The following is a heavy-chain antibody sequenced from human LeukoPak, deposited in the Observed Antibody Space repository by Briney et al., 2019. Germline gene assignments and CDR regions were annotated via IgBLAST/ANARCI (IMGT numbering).Heavy chain of an antibody. V-gene: IGHV4-34*01. CDR3: ARAKYYYGSGSYSYYYYGMDV. J-gene: IGHJ6*02. CDR1: GGSFSGYY. D-gene: IGHD3-10*01. Sequence: SETLSLTCAVYGGSFSGYYWSWIRQPPGKGLEWIGEINHSGSTNYNPSLKSRVTISVDTSKNQFSLKLSSVTAADTAVYYCARAKYYYGSGSYSYYYYGMDVWGQGTTVTVPS. CDR2: INHSGST.